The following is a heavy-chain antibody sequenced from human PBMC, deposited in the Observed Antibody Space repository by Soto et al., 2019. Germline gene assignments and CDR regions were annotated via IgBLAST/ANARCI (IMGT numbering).Heavy chain of an antibody. CDR3: VLRYFDWLNHDDEKYYFDY. CDR1: GGTFSSYT. D-gene: IGHD3-9*01. Sequence: QVQLVQSGAEVKKPGSSVKVSCKASGGTFSSYTISWVRQAPGQGLEWMGRIIPILGIANYAQKFQGRVTITADKSTSTAYIELSSLRSEDTAVYYCVLRYFDWLNHDDEKYYFDYWGQGTLVTVSS. V-gene: IGHV1-69*02. J-gene: IGHJ4*02. CDR2: IIPILGIA.